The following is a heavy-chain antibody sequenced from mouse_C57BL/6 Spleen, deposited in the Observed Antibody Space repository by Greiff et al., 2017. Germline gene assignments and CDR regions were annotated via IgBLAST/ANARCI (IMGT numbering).Heavy chain of an antibody. CDR3: ARRNGNYPPFDY. Sequence: QVQLQQSGPELVKPGASVKISCKASGYAFSSSWMNWVKQRPGKGLEWIGRIYPGDGDTNYNGKFKGKATLTADKSSSTAYMQLSSLTSEDSAVYFCARRNGNYPPFDYWGQGTTLTVSS. J-gene: IGHJ2*01. CDR1: GYAFSSSW. CDR2: IYPGDGDT. V-gene: IGHV1-82*01. D-gene: IGHD2-1*01.